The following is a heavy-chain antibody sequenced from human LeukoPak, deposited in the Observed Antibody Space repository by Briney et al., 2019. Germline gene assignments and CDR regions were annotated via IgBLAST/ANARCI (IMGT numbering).Heavy chain of an antibody. V-gene: IGHV1-18*01. Sequence: VASVKVSCKASGYTFTSYGITWVRQAPGHGLEWMGWISPYNGNTNYAQNLQGRVTMTTDTSTSTAYMELRSLQSDDTAVYYCARSGTAYCNGSSCYGSKFDPWGQGTLVTVSS. CDR3: ARSGTAYCNGSSCYGSKFDP. CDR2: ISPYNGNT. CDR1: GYTFTSYG. D-gene: IGHD2-15*01. J-gene: IGHJ5*02.